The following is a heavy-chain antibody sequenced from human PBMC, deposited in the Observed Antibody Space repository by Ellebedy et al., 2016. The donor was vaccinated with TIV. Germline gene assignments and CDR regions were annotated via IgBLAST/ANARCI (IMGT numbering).Heavy chain of an antibody. CDR3: SAGTGKSDFDH. J-gene: IGHJ4*02. D-gene: IGHD7-27*01. CDR1: GFTFSIYW. V-gene: IGHV3-15*01. CDR2: IKSKTDSGTR. Sequence: GGSLRLSCAASGFTFSIYWMTWVRQAPGKGLEWVGRIKSKTDSGTRDFAAPVKGRFLISRDDSKNTLYLQMSRLRTDDTAVYYCSAGTGKSDFDHWGQGTLVTVSS.